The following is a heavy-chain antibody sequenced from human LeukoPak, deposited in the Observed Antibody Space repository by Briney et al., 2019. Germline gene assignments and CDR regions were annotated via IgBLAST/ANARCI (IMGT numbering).Heavy chain of an antibody. V-gene: IGHV3-21*01. CDR1: GFNFTNYN. CDR3: ARDLAWDAFDI. CDR2: IHSSSGSI. Sequence: GGSLRLSCAASGFNFTNYNMSWVRQAPGKGLERVSSIHSSSGSIYYADSLKGRFTISRDNAKNSLYLQMNSLRAEDTAVYYCARDLAWDAFDIWGQGTMVTVSS. J-gene: IGHJ3*02.